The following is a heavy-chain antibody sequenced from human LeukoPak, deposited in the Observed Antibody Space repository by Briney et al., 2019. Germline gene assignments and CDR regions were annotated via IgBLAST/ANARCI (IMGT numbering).Heavy chain of an antibody. D-gene: IGHD2-2*01. CDR1: GGSISSYY. V-gene: IGHV4-59*12. Sequence: SETLSLTCTVSGGSISSYYWSWIRQPPGKGLEWIGYIYYSGSTNYNPSLKSRVTISVDTSKNQFSLNVSSVTAADTAVYYCARGDIEVVPAAPYNYFDPWGQGTLVTVSS. CDR2: IYYSGST. CDR3: ARGDIEVVPAAPYNYFDP. J-gene: IGHJ5*02.